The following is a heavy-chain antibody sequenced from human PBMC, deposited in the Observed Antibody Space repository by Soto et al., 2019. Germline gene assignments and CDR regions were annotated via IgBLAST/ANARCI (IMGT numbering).Heavy chain of an antibody. Sequence: QVQLVQSGAEVKKPGSSVKVSCKASGGTFSSYAISWVRQAPGQGLEWMGGIIPIFGTANYAQKFQGRVTITADESTSTAYMELSSLRSEDTAVYYCASFYCSSTSCYENWFDPWGQETLVTVSS. D-gene: IGHD2-2*01. CDR1: GGTFSSYA. V-gene: IGHV1-69*01. CDR3: ASFYCSSTSCYENWFDP. J-gene: IGHJ5*02. CDR2: IIPIFGTA.